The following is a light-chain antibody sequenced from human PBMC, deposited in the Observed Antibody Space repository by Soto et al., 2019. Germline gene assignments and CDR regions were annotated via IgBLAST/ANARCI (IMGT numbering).Light chain of an antibody. V-gene: IGKV3-20*01. J-gene: IGKJ1*01. CDR2: GAS. CDR3: QQYGSSPWT. Sequence: EIVLTQSPGTLSLSPGERATLSCRASQSVSNSYIAWYQQKPGQAPRLLIYGASSSATGIPDRFSGSGSGTDFTLTISGLEPEDFAVYCCQQYGSSPWTFGQGTKVEIK. CDR1: QSVSNSY.